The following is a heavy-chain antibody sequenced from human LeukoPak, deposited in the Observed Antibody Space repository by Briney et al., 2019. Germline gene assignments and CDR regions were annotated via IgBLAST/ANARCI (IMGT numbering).Heavy chain of an antibody. CDR3: ARVTGYMIEDYFDY. J-gene: IGHJ4*02. D-gene: IGHD3-22*01. V-gene: IGHV4-59*01. Sequence: SETLSLTCIVSGGSISSYYWSWIRQPPGKRLELIGYIYYSGSTNYNPSLKSRVTISVDTSKNQFSLRLRSVTAADTAVYYCARVTGYMIEDYFDYWGQGTLVTVSS. CDR2: IYYSGST. CDR1: GGSISSYY.